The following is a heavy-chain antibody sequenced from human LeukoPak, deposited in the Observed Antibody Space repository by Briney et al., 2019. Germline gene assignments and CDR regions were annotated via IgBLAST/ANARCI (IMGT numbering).Heavy chain of an antibody. Sequence: PGGSLRLSCVVSGFTFSSYAMSWVRQAPGKGLEWVSGISGSGGSTYYADSVKGRFTISRDNTKNTLYLQMNSLRAEDTAVYYCARDLSSSSWRVLDYYYMDVWGKGTTVTVSS. J-gene: IGHJ6*03. D-gene: IGHD6-13*01. CDR2: ISGSGGST. CDR3: ARDLSSSSWRVLDYYYMDV. V-gene: IGHV3-23*01. CDR1: GFTFSSYA.